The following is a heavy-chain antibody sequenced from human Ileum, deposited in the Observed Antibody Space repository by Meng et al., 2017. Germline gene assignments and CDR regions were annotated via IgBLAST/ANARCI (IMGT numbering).Heavy chain of an antibody. D-gene: IGHD6-6*01. CDR1: GGSIRSDNYF. CDR2: IHHNGGA. V-gene: IGHV4-31*03. CDR3: AREVNIAADSDGFDI. J-gene: IGHJ3*02. Sequence: QVQLQESGPGLVKPSQTLSLTCTDSGGSIRSDNYFWSWIRQVPGKGLEWIAYIHHNGGAYYNPSLKSRVTISVDTSKNQFSLSLISVTAADTAVYFCAREVNIAADSDGFDIWGLGTMVTVSS.